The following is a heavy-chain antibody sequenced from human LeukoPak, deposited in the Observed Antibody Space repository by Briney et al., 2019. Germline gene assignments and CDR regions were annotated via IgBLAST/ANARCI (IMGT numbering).Heavy chain of an antibody. J-gene: IGHJ4*02. V-gene: IGHV4-4*02. CDR2: IYHSGST. CDR3: ARDWGDCSSSSCSLRY. D-gene: IGHD2-15*01. Sequence: WETLSLTCAVSGGSISSSNWWSWVRQPPGKGLEWIGEIYHSGSTNYNPSLKSRVTISVDKSKNQFSLKLSSVTAADTAVYYCARDWGDCSSSSCSLRYWGQGTLVTVSS. CDR1: GGSISSSNW.